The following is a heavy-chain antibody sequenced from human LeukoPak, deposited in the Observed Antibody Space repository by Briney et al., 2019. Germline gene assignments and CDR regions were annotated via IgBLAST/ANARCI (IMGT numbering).Heavy chain of an antibody. CDR3: AGSAAYDAFDI. D-gene: IGHD6-25*01. CDR2: IIPIFGTA. V-gene: IGHV1-69*05. J-gene: IGHJ3*02. Sequence: SGKVSCSASGSTFSSYAISWVRQAPGQGLEWMGGIIPIFGTANNAQKCQVRVTITTDRSTSTAYMELSSLRSEDTAVYSCAGSAAYDAFDIWGQGTMVTVSS. CDR1: GSTFSSYA.